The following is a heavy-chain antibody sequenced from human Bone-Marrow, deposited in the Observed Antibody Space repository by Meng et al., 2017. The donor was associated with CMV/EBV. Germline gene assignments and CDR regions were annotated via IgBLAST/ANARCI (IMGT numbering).Heavy chain of an antibody. CDR1: GSTFSSYW. CDR2: INSDGSST. D-gene: IGHD3-3*01. J-gene: IGHJ6*02. CDR3: ARDRLEATIFGVVRPGGMDV. Sequence: GESLKISCAASGSTFSSYWMHWVRQAPGKGLVWVSRINSDGSSTSYADSVKGRFTISRDNAKNTLYLQMNSLRAEDTAVYYCARDRLEATIFGVVRPGGMDVWGQGTTVTVSS. V-gene: IGHV3-74*01.